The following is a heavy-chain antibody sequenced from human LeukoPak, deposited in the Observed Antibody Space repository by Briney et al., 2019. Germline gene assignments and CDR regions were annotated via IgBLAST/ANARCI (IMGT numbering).Heavy chain of an antibody. V-gene: IGHV3-21*01. CDR3: ARCEGYSGYELPPTYGAAFDI. Sequence: GGSLRLSCAASGFTFSSYSMNWVRQAPGEGLEWVSSISSSSSYIYYADSVKGRFTISRDNAKNSLYLQMNSLRAEDTAVYYCARCEGYSGYELPPTYGAAFDIWGQGTMVTVSS. D-gene: IGHD5-12*01. CDR1: GFTFSSYS. J-gene: IGHJ3*02. CDR2: ISSSSSYI.